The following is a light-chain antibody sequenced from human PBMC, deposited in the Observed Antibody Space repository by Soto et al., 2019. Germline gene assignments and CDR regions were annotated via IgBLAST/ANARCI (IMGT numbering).Light chain of an antibody. V-gene: IGLV2-23*01. CDR3: SSYAGTYSVV. CDR2: ENS. Sequence: QSALTQPASVSGSPGQSITISCTGTSSDVGSYNPVSWYQQHPGKTPKLMIYENSRRPSGVSDRFSASKSGNTASLTISGLQDEDEADYYCSSYAGTYSVVFGGGTKLTVL. CDR1: SSDVGSYNP. J-gene: IGLJ2*01.